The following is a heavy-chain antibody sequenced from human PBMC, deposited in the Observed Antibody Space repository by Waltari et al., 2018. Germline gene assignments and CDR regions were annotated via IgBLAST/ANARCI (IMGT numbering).Heavy chain of an antibody. CDR2: VKSGGTTT. V-gene: IGHV3-74*01. J-gene: IGHJ4*02. Sequence: VQLVESGGGLAQPGGSLRLSCTASGFTFTNRWMNWVRQGPGKGLMWVSRVKSGGTTTNYADSVRGRFTRSRDNAKNTVYLQMNSLRVDDTAVYFCVRAFGDYVSPVFDFWGQGVMVSVSS. CDR1: GFTFTNRW. D-gene: IGHD3-16*01. CDR3: VRAFGDYVSPVFDF.